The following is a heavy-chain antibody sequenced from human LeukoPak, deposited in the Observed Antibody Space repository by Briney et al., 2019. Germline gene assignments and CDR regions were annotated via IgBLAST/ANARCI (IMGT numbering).Heavy chain of an antibody. V-gene: IGHV1-69*13. CDR3: ATRDPLEQQLVPDYYYYMDV. CDR1: GYTFTSYG. J-gene: IGHJ6*03. CDR2: IIPIFGTA. D-gene: IGHD6-13*01. Sequence: ASVKVSCKASGYTFTSYGISWVRQAPGQGLEWMGGIIPIFGTANYAQKFQGRVTITADESTSTAYMELSSLRSEDTAVYYCATRDPLEQQLVPDYYYYMDVWGKGTTVTVSS.